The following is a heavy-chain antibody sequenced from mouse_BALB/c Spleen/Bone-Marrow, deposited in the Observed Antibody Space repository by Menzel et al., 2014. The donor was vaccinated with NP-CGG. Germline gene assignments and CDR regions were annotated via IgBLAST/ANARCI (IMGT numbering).Heavy chain of an antibody. CDR2: IYPGNSDT. CDR1: GYTFTSYW. D-gene: IGHD2-14*01. CDR3: TGYVRRYYYAMDY. J-gene: IGHJ4*01. V-gene: IGHV1-5*01. Sequence: EVKLVESGTVLARPGASVKMSCKASGYTFTSYWMHWVKQRPGQGLEWIGAIYPGNSDTSYNQKFKGKAKLTAVTSTSTAYMELSSLTNEDSAVYYCTGYVRRYYYAMDYWGQGTSVTVSS.